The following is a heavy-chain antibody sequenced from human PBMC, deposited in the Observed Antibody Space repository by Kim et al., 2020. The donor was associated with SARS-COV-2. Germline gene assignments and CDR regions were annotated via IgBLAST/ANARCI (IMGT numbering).Heavy chain of an antibody. V-gene: IGHV5-10-1*01. Sequence: GESLKISCKGSGYSFTSYWISWVRQMPGKGLEWMGRIDPSDSYTNYSPSFQGHVTISADKSISTAYLQWSSLKASDTAMYYCARHLKRRNIWFGELSGPVDIDYWGQGTLVTVSS. D-gene: IGHD3-10*01. CDR3: ARHLKRRNIWFGELSGPVDIDY. CDR1: GYSFTSYW. J-gene: IGHJ4*02. CDR2: IDPSDSYT.